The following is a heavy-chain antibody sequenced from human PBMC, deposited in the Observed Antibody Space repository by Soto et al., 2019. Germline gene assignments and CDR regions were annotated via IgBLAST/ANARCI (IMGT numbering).Heavy chain of an antibody. J-gene: IGHJ6*03. CDR1: GGSFSGYY. CDR3: ARGYPGSSNYYYMDV. D-gene: IGHD6-6*01. Sequence: SETLSLTCAVYGGSFSGYYWSWIRQPPGKGLEWIGEINHSGSTNYNPSLKSRVTISVDTSKNQFSLKLSSVTAADTAVYYCARGYPGSSNYYYMDVWGKGTTVTVSS. CDR2: INHSGST. V-gene: IGHV4-34*01.